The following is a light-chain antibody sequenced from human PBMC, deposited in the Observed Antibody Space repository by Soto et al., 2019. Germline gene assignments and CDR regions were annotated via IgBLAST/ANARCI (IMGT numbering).Light chain of an antibody. V-gene: IGKV3-20*01. CDR1: QGIGDT. Sequence: EVVMRQSPATLSVSPGEGATLSCRASQGIGDTLAWYHHKPGQTPRLLIYGASSRATGIPDRFSGSGSGTDFTLTISRLEPEDFAVYYCQQYGSSPQTFGQGTRLEI. CDR3: QQYGSSPQT. J-gene: IGKJ5*01. CDR2: GAS.